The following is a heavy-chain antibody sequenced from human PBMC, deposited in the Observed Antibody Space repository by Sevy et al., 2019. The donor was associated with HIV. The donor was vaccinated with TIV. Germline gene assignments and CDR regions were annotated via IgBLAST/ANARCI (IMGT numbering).Heavy chain of an antibody. V-gene: IGHV3-30*02. J-gene: IGHJ3*02. D-gene: IGHD3-16*01. Sequence: GGSLRLSCAASIFTFNIYGMQWVRQAPGKGLKWVAYMRKDGLTTYYADSVKGRFTISRDSSKNTLYLQMNSLRIEDAALYYCTRETTYYDASGPVPGDIWGQRTMVTVSS. CDR2: MRKDGLTT. CDR1: IFTFNIYG. CDR3: TRETTYYDASGPVPGDI.